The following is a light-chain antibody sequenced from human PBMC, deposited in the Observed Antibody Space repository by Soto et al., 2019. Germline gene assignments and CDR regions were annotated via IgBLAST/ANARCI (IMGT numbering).Light chain of an antibody. J-gene: IGKJ5*01. CDR3: QQLFDSPIT. CDR1: QGISKY. V-gene: IGKV1-27*01. CDR2: EAS. Sequence: DIQMTQSPSSLSAYVGDRVTITCRASQGISKYLAWYQQKPGKVPHLLIYEASTLQSGVPSRFSATVSGTEFSLTITSLQPEDFATYYCQQLFDSPITFGQGTRLEI.